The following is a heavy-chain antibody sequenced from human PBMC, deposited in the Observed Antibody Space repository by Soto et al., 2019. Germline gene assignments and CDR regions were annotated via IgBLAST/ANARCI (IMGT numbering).Heavy chain of an antibody. CDR1: GYTFTSYA. CDR2: INAGNRNT. CDR3: ARGAIPMVRGLEGGIYYFGMYV. D-gene: IGHD3-10*01. V-gene: IGHV1-3*01. J-gene: IGHJ6*02. Sequence: QVQLVQSGAEVKKPGASVKVSCKASGYTFTSYAMHWVRQAPGQRLEWMGWINAGNRNTKYSQKFQGRVTITRDTSASRAYRELSSLRSEEPDVYYCARGAIPMVRGLEGGIYYFGMYVWGQGTTVNVSS.